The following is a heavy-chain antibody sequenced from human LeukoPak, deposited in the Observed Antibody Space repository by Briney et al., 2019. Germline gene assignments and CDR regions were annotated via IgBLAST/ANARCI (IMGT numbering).Heavy chain of an antibody. J-gene: IGHJ4*02. CDR2: IYYSGST. Sequence: KSSETLSLTCAVYGGSFSGYYWSWIRQPPGKGLEWIGSIYYSGSTYYNPSLKSRVTISVDTSKNQFSLKLSSVTAADTAVYYCARDPGRYCSGGSCYSDYWGQGTLVTVSS. D-gene: IGHD2-15*01. CDR3: ARDPGRYCSGGSCYSDY. V-gene: IGHV4-34*01. CDR1: GGSFSGYY.